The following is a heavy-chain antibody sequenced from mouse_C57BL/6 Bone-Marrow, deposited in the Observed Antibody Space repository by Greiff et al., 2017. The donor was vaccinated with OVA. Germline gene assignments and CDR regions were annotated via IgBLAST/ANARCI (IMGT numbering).Heavy chain of an antibody. J-gene: IGHJ2*01. Sequence: QVQLQQPGAELVRPGSSVKLSCKASGYTFTSYWMDWVKQRPGQGLEWIGNIYPSDSETHYNQKFKDKATLTVDKSSSTAYMQLSSLTSEDSAVYYCARSFGSSYEDFDYWGQGTTLTVSS. V-gene: IGHV1-61*01. D-gene: IGHD1-1*01. CDR1: GYTFTSYW. CDR3: ARSFGSSYEDFDY. CDR2: IYPSDSET.